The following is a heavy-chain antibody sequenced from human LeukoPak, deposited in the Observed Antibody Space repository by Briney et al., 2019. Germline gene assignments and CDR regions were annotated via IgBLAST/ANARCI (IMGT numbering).Heavy chain of an antibody. Sequence: GGSLRLSCAASGLTFSHYHIHWVRQAPGKGLEWVAFVSKDGTNNYYADSVNGRFTVSRDNSKNTLYLQMNSLRPEDTAVYYCARDFIWLVDYWGQGTLVTVSS. CDR2: VSKDGTNN. V-gene: IGHV3-30*04. CDR1: GLTFSHYH. J-gene: IGHJ4*02. CDR3: ARDFIWLVDY. D-gene: IGHD6-19*01.